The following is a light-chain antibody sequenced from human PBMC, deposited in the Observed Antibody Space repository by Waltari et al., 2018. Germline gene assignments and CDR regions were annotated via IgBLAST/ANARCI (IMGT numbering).Light chain of an antibody. V-gene: IGKV3-11*01. CDR3: QQSANWPPLT. CDR1: QSVSTF. Sequence: EIVLTHSPATLSLSPGERATLSCRASQSVSTFLAWYQQKPGQAPRLLIYHASNRATGIPARLSGSESGTDFTLTIRCLEPEDFAVYYCQQSANWPPLTFGGGTKVEI. J-gene: IGKJ4*01. CDR2: HAS.